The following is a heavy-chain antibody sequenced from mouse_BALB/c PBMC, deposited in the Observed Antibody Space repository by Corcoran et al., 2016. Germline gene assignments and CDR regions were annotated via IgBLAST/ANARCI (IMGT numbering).Heavy chain of an antibody. CDR2: IYPYNDGT. J-gene: IGHJ2*01. CDR3: AREVPGGNPVDY. D-gene: IGHD2-1*01. CDR1: GYTFTSYV. Sequence: EVQLQQSGPELVKPGASVKMSCKASGYTFTSYVIHWVKQKPGQGLEWIGYIYPYNDGTKYNEKFKGKATLTSDKSSSAAYMECSNLTSEDSAVYYCAREVPGGNPVDYWGQGTTLTVSS. V-gene: IGHV1S136*01.